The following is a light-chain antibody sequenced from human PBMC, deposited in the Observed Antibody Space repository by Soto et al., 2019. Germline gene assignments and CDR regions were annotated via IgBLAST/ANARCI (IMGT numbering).Light chain of an antibody. J-gene: IGKJ1*01. Sequence: AIRMTQSPSSLSASTGDRVTITCRASQGISSYLAWYQQQPGKAPKLLISDASRLESGVPSRFRGTGSGTNFTLAISSLQPDDFANYYCHHYDSDRTLGQGTKVDLK. CDR2: DAS. CDR1: QGISSY. V-gene: IGKV1-8*01. CDR3: HHYDSDRT.